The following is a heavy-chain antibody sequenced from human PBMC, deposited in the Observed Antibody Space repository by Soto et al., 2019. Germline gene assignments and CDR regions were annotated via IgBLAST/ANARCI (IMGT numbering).Heavy chain of an antibody. CDR1: GFTFSSYG. J-gene: IGHJ5*02. Sequence: HPGGSLRLSCAASGFTFSSYGMHWVRQAPGKGLEWVAVISYDGSNKYYADSVKGRFTISRDNSKNTMYLQMNSLRAEETAVYYCAQGGPNIAVRRTFREYKWSDPWGQENL. D-gene: IGHD6-6*01. CDR3: AQGGPNIAVRRTFREYKWSDP. V-gene: IGHV3-30*18. CDR2: ISYDGSNK.